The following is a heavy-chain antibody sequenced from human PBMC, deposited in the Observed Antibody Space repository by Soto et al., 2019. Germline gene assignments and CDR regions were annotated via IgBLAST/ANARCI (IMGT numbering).Heavy chain of an antibody. V-gene: IGHV3-23*01. CDR2: IGGSGDNT. D-gene: IGHD5-12*01. CDR1: GFTFSSYP. Sequence: EVQLLESGGGFIQPGGSLRLSCAASGFTFSSYPMTWVRQAPGKGLEWVSAIGGSGDNTYYPDSVRGRFNISRDNSKNTLYMQMNSLRDEDTAVYYCVKRSDIGGDWGHLDYWGQGTLVTVSS. CDR3: VKRSDIGGDWGHLDY. J-gene: IGHJ4*02.